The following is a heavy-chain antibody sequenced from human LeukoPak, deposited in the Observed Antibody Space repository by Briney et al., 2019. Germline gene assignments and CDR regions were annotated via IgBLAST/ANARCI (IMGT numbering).Heavy chain of an antibody. J-gene: IGHJ4*02. V-gene: IGHV4-4*07. CDR1: GGSISSYY. CDR3: ARDSGSGHFDY. CDR2: MHTSGST. Sequence: PSETLSLTRTVSGGSISSYYWSWIRQPAGKGLEWIGRMHTSGSTNYNPSLKSRLTISVDKSKNQFSLKLNSVTAADTAIYYCARDSGSGHFDYWGQGTLVTVSS. D-gene: IGHD6-6*01.